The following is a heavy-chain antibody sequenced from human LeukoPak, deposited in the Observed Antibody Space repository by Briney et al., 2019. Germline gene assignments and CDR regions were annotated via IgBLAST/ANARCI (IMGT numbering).Heavy chain of an antibody. J-gene: IGHJ6*02. D-gene: IGHD3-10*01. Sequence: PSETLSLTCTVSGYSISSGYYWGWIRQPPGKGLEWIGSIYHSGSTYYNPSLKSRVTISVDTSKNQFSLKLSSVTAADTAVYYCARVSLWFGENGMDVWGQGTTVTVSS. CDR1: GYSISSGYY. CDR3: ARVSLWFGENGMDV. CDR2: IYHSGST. V-gene: IGHV4-38-2*02.